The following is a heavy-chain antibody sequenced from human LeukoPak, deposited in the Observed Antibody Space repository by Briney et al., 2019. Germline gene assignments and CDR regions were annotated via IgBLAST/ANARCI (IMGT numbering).Heavy chain of an antibody. CDR3: AREIVVVVAATFWFDP. CDR1: GFTFSSYW. Sequence: GGSLRLSCVASGFTFSSYWMSWVRQAPGKGLEWVANIKQDGSEKYYVDSVKGRFTISRDNAKNSLYLQMNSLRAEDTAVYYCAREIVVVVAATFWFDPWGQGTLVTVSS. V-gene: IGHV3-7*01. CDR2: IKQDGSEK. D-gene: IGHD2-15*01. J-gene: IGHJ5*02.